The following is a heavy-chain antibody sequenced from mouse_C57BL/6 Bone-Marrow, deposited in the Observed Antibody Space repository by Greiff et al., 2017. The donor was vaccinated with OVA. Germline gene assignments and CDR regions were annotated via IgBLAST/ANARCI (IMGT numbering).Heavy chain of an antibody. CDR1: GYAFTNYL. J-gene: IGHJ2*01. CDR3: ARYDYDRGGFDY. D-gene: IGHD2-4*01. CDR2: IHPGRGGT. Sequence: QVQLQQSGAELVRPGTSVKVSCKASGYAFTNYLIAWVKQRPGPGLAWIGVIHPGRGGTNYHEKFKGKATLTADKSSSTAYMQHSSLTSEDSAVYFCARYDYDRGGFDYGGQGTTLTVSS. V-gene: IGHV1-54*01.